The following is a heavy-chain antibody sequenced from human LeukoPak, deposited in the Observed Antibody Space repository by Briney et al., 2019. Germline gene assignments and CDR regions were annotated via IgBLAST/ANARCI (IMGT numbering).Heavy chain of an antibody. Sequence: ASVKVSCKASGYTFTSYGISWVRQATGQGLEWMGWISAYNGNTNYAQKLQGRVTMTTDTSTSTAYMELRSLRSDDTAVYYCARRTPTVGWFDPWGQGTLVTVSS. J-gene: IGHJ5*02. CDR3: ARRTPTVGWFDP. CDR2: ISAYNGNT. CDR1: GYTFTSYG. D-gene: IGHD1-26*01. V-gene: IGHV1-18*01.